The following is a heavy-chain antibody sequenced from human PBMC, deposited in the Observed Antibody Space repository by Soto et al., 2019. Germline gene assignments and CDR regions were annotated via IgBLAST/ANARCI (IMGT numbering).Heavy chain of an antibody. D-gene: IGHD3-10*01. CDR2: IYHSGGT. CDR3: ARDYMVRGVMRWFDP. CDR1: GGSISSGGYS. J-gene: IGHJ5*02. Sequence: SETLSLTCAVSGGSISSGGYSWNWIRQLPGKGLEWIGYIYHSGGTLYNPSLKSRVTISVDKSRNQFSLTLTSVTAADTAVYYCARDYMVRGVMRWFDPWGQGTLVTVSS. V-gene: IGHV4-30-2*06.